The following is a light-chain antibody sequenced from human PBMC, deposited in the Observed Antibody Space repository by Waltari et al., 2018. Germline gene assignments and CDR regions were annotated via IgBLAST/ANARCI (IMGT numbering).Light chain of an antibody. V-gene: IGKV1-39*01. Sequence: DIEMTQSPYSLSAAVGDRVTITCRSSQSNSSYFYWYQQKPGKAHKLLIFAASSLEGGVPSRFSGSGSGTDFTLTITSLQPEDFATYYCQQSHSAPRTFGQGTKVEIK. CDR1: QSNSSY. J-gene: IGKJ1*01. CDR2: AAS. CDR3: QQSHSAPRT.